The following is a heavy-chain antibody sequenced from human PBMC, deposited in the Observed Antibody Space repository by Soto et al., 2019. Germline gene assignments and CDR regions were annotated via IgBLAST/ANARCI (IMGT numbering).Heavy chain of an antibody. CDR1: GGSISSSSYY. CDR3: ASSGARYRSTPRGNY. D-gene: IGHD5-18*01. J-gene: IGHJ4*02. Sequence: QLQLQESGPGLVKPSETLSLTCTVSGGSISSSSYYWGWIRQPPGKGLEWIGSIYYSGSTYYNPSLKSRVTISVDTSTNPFSLKLSSVTAADTAVYYCASSGARYRSTPRGNYWGQGTLVTVSS. CDR2: IYYSGST. V-gene: IGHV4-39*01.